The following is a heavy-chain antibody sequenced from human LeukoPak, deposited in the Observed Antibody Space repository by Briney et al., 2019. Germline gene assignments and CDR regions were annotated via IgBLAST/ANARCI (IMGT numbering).Heavy chain of an antibody. V-gene: IGHV1-69*06. Sequence: SVKVSCKASGGTFSSYAISWVRQAPGQGLEWMGGIIPIFGTANYAQKFQGRVTITADKSTSTAYMELSSLRSEDTAVYYCARVESYGGLAHDYWGQGTLVTVSS. D-gene: IGHD4-23*01. CDR1: GGTFSSYA. CDR2: IIPIFGTA. CDR3: ARVESYGGLAHDY. J-gene: IGHJ4*02.